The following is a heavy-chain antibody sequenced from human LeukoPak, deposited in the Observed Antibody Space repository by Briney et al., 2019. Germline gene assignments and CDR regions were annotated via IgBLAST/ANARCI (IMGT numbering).Heavy chain of an antibody. CDR1: GGTFSSYA. V-gene: IGHV1-69*13. CDR2: IIPTFGTA. J-gene: IGHJ4*02. Sequence: GASVKVSCKASGGTFSSYAISWVRQAPGQGLEWMGGIIPTFGTANYAQKFQGRVTITADESTSTAYMELSSLRSEDTAVYYCARDRLTYCSGGSCYSFKSSPILYYFDYWGQGTLVTVSS. D-gene: IGHD2-15*01. CDR3: ARDRLTYCSGGSCYSFKSSPILYYFDY.